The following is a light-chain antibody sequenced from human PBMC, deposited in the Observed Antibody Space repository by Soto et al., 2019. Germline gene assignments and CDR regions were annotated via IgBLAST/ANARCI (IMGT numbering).Light chain of an antibody. CDR1: QSVSSSD. Sequence: EIVLTQSPGTLSLSPGERATLSCRASQSVSSSDLAWYQQKPGQAPRLLIYGASSRATGIPDRFSGSGSGTDFAITISRLEPEDFAVYYCQEYGSSPGTFGQVKKLEIK. V-gene: IGKV3-20*01. J-gene: IGKJ2*01. CDR2: GAS. CDR3: QEYGSSPGT.